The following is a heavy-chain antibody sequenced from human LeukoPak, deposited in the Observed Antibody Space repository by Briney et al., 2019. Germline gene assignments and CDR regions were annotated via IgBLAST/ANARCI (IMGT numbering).Heavy chain of an antibody. J-gene: IGHJ4*02. CDR3: ARTGGGTSGNY. CDR2: IDYNGNT. D-gene: IGHD3-10*01. V-gene: IGHV4-61*05. Sequence: SETLSLTCTVSGGSISSSSYYWGWIRQTPGKGLEWIGFIDYNGNTKYSPSLRSRVTITADTSKNQFSLRLTSVTAADTAVYYCARTGGGTSGNYWGQGILVTVSS. CDR1: GGSISSSSYY.